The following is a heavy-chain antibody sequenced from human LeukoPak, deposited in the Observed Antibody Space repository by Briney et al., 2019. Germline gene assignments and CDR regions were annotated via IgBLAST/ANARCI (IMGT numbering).Heavy chain of an antibody. D-gene: IGHD2/OR15-2a*01. CDR3: ARGISSEGDV. V-gene: IGHV3-21*01. J-gene: IGHJ6*04. Sequence: GGSLRLSCAASGFTFTTYDMNWVRQAPGKGLEWVSYISRNSGFIYYADSVKGRFTISRDNAKNSLYLQMNSLRGKDMAVYYCARGISSEGDVWGKGTTVTVSS. CDR1: GFTFTTYD. CDR2: ISRNSGFI.